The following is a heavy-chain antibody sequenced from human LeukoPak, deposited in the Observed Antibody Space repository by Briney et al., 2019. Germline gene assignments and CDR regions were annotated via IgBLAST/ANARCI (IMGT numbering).Heavy chain of an antibody. V-gene: IGHV1-18*01. D-gene: IGHD2-2*01. CDR2: ISAYNGNT. Sequence: GASVKVSCKASGYTFTSYGISWVRQAPGQGLEWMGWISAYNGNTNYAQKLQGRVTMTTDTSTSTAYMELRSLRSDDTAVYYCARVRYCSSTSCYATVYFDYWGQGTLVTVSS. CDR1: GYTFTSYG. CDR3: ARVRYCSSTSCYATVYFDY. J-gene: IGHJ4*02.